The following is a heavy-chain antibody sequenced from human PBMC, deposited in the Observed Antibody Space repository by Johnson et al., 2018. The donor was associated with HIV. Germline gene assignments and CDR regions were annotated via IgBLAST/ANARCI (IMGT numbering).Heavy chain of an antibody. D-gene: IGHD6-19*01. V-gene: IGHV3-30*02. CDR2: IRYDGSNK. Sequence: QVQLVESGGGVVQPGGSLRLSCAASGFTFSSYGMHWVRQAPGKGLEWVAFIRYDGSNKYYADSVKGRFTISRDNSKNTLYLQMNSLRAEDTAVYYCAKASSGWYTAFDIWGQGTVVTVSS. CDR3: AKASSGWYTAFDI. CDR1: GFTFSSYG. J-gene: IGHJ3*02.